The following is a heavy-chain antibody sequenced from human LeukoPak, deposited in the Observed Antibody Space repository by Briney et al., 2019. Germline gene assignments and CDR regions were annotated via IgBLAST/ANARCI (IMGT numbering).Heavy chain of an antibody. V-gene: IGHV1-69*05. D-gene: IGHD3-10*02. CDR2: IIPIFGTA. Sequence: SVKVSCKASGGTFSSYAISWVRQAPGQGLEWMGGIIPIFGTANYAQKFQGRVTITTDESTSTAYMELSSLRSEDTAVYYCASVPSKTYWYFDLWGRGTLVTVSS. CDR3: ASVPSKTYWYFDL. J-gene: IGHJ2*01. CDR1: GGTFSSYA.